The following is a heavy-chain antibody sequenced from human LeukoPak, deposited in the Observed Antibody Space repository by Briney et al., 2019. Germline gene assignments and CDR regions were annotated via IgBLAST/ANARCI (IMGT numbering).Heavy chain of an antibody. CDR1: GFTFSTYE. D-gene: IGHD3-10*01. Sequence: SGGSLRLSCAASGFTFSTYEMNWVRQAPGKGLEWVSYISNSDDTKKYAESVKGRFTISRDNAQKSLYLQMNSLRAEDTAVYYCARDRDYYGLGDAFDIWGQGTMVTVSS. J-gene: IGHJ3*02. CDR3: ARDRDYYGLGDAFDI. V-gene: IGHV3-48*03. CDR2: ISNSDDTK.